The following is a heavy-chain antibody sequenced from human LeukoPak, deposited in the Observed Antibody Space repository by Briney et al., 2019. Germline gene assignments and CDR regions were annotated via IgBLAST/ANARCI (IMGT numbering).Heavy chain of an antibody. Sequence: GGSLRLSCAASGFTFSSYGMHWVRQAPGKGLEWVAFIRHDANNKYYVGSVKGRFTLSRDNSKNTLDLQMDSLRVEDTAVYYCAKDRPGDTSFDYWGQGTLVTVSS. D-gene: IGHD1-14*01. CDR1: GFTFSSYG. V-gene: IGHV3-30*02. CDR2: IRHDANNK. J-gene: IGHJ4*02. CDR3: AKDRPGDTSFDY.